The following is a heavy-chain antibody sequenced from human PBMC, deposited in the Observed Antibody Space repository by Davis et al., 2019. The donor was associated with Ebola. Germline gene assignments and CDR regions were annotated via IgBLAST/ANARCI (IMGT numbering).Heavy chain of an antibody. J-gene: IGHJ3*02. Sequence: SVQVSCQASAGTFSSYAIIWLRHALGQGLEWMGGIIPIFGTANYAQLFQGRVTITADESTSTADMELSSLRSEDTAVYYCARGSGWPNAFDIWGQGTMVTVSS. CDR2: IIPIFGTA. V-gene: IGHV1-69*13. CDR1: AGTFSSYA. D-gene: IGHD6-19*01. CDR3: ARGSGWPNAFDI.